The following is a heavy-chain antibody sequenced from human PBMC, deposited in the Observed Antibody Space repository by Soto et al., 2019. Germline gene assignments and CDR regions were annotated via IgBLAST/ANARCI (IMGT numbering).Heavy chain of an antibody. D-gene: IGHD3-9*01. V-gene: IGHV3-15*07. J-gene: IGHJ4*02. CDR2: VKSNPDGGTT. CDR1: GFIFKYAW. CDR3: TSDLPDWAPFDFDY. Sequence: PGGSLRLSCEASGFIFKYAWMNWVRQAPGEGLEWVGRVKSNPDGGTTDYAAPVKGRFTISRDDSTDTVYLQMNSLKTEDTAIYYCTSDLPDWAPFDFDYWGQGALVTVSS.